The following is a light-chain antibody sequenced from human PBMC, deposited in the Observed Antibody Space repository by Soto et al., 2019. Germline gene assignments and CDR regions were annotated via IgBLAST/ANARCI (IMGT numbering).Light chain of an antibody. Sequence: DIVMTQSPLSLPVTPGEPASNSCRSSQSLLHSYGNNYLDWYLQKPGQSPQLLIYLGSTRASGVPDRFSGSGSDTDFTLKITRVEAEDVGIYYCMQARQTPFTFGQGNKLEVK. CDR2: LGS. J-gene: IGKJ2*01. V-gene: IGKV2-28*01. CDR1: QSLLHSYGNNY. CDR3: MQARQTPFT.